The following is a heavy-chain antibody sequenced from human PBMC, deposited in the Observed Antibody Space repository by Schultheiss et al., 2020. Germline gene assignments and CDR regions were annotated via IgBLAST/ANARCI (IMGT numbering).Heavy chain of an antibody. V-gene: IGHV3-23*01. Sequence: GGSLRLSCAASGFTFSSYEMNWVRQAPGKGLEWVSGISESGVGTFYAESVRGRFTISRDISKNTLYLQMNSLRAEDTAVYYCAKSPKQLWLYLDSWGQGTLVTVSS. CDR1: GFTFSSYE. D-gene: IGHD5-18*01. CDR3: AKSPKQLWLYLDS. CDR2: ISESGVGT. J-gene: IGHJ4*02.